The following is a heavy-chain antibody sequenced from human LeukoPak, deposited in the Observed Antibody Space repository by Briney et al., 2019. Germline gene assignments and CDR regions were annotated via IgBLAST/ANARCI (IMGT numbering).Heavy chain of an antibody. J-gene: IGHJ6*03. CDR2: INWNGGST. Sequence: GGSLRLSCAASGFTFDDYGMSWVRQAPGKGLEWVSGINWNGGSTGYADSVKGRFTISRDNAKNSLYLQMNSLRAEDTALYHCARGNYDSSGYSTMGYYYYYMDVWGKGTTVTISS. CDR3: ARGNYDSSGYSTMGYYYYYMDV. CDR1: GFTFDDYG. V-gene: IGHV3-20*01. D-gene: IGHD3-22*01.